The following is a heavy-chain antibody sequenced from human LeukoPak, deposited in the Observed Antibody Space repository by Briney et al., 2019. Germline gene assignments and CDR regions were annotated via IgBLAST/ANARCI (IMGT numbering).Heavy chain of an antibody. J-gene: IGHJ4*02. CDR2: INHSGST. CDR1: GFTFSTYE. CDR3: ARVYSNVKGDDY. V-gene: IGHV4-34*01. D-gene: IGHD4-11*01. Sequence: PGGSLRLSCAASGFTFSTYEMNWVRQAPGKGLEWIGEINHSGSTNYTPSLKSRVTISVDTSKNQFSLKLSSVTAADTAVYYCARVYSNVKGDDYWGQGTLVTVSS.